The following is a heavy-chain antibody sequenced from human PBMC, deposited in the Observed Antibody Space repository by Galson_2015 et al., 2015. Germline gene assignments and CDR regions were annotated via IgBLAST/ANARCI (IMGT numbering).Heavy chain of an antibody. CDR2: IYYSGST. V-gene: IGHV4-59*01. CDR3: ARAQNYYESSGYPH. CDR1: GGSISGYY. D-gene: IGHD3-22*01. J-gene: IGHJ4*02. Sequence: ETLSLTCTVSGGSISGYYWSWIRQPPGKGLEWIGYIYYSGSTSYSPSLESRVTISVDTSNNQFSLRLSSVTAADTAVYYCARAQNYYESSGYPHWGQGILVTVSS.